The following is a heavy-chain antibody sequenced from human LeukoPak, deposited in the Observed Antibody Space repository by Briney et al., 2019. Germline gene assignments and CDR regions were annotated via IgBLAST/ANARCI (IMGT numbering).Heavy chain of an antibody. CDR3: AREGPDKADTYYYYYYMDV. Sequence: GASVKVSCKASGYTFTSYDINWVRQATGQGLEWMGGIIPIFGTANYAQKFQGRVTITTDESTSTAYMELSSLRSEDTAVYYCAREGPDKADTYYYYYYMDVWGKGTTVTVSS. J-gene: IGHJ6*03. CDR2: IIPIFGTA. D-gene: IGHD1-14*01. V-gene: IGHV1-69*05. CDR1: GYTFTSYD.